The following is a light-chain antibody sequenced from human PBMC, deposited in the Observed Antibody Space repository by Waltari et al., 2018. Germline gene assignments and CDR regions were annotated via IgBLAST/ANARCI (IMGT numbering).Light chain of an antibody. Sequence: DIRMTQSPSTLSASAGDRVIISCRASHSISKCLAWYQQKPGKAPKLLIYEASTLQSGVPSRFIGTGSGADFTLTISSLQPDDFATYYCQQYNSYSLLTFGGGTKVEIK. J-gene: IGKJ4*01. CDR2: EAS. V-gene: IGKV1-5*03. CDR1: HSISKC. CDR3: QQYNSYSLLT.